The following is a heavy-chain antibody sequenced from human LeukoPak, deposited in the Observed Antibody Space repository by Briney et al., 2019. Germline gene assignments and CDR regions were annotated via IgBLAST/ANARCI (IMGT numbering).Heavy chain of an antibody. CDR3: ARDVSSGHYYFDY. J-gene: IGHJ4*02. Sequence: PGGSLRLSCAASGFPFSTYDMNWVRQAPGKGLEWVSSIGITSRFLYYADSVKGRFTISRDNTKNSLYLQLNSLRAEDTAVYYCARDVSSGHYYFDYWGPGTLVTVSS. CDR2: IGITSRFL. CDR1: GFPFSTYD. D-gene: IGHD6-19*01. V-gene: IGHV3-21*01.